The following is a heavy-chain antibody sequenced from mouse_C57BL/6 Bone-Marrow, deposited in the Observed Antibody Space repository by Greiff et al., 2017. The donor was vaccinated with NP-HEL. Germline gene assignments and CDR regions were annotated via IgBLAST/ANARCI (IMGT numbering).Heavy chain of an antibody. CDR2: IHPNSGST. CDR1: GYTFTSYW. CDR3: ARFLYYAMDY. Sequence: VQLVESGAELVKPGASVKLSCKASGYTFTSYWMHWVKQRPGQGLEWIGMIHPNSGSTNYNEKFKSKATLTVDKSSSTAYMQLSSLTSEDSAVYYCARFLYYAMDYWGQGTSVTVSS. V-gene: IGHV1-64*01. J-gene: IGHJ4*01.